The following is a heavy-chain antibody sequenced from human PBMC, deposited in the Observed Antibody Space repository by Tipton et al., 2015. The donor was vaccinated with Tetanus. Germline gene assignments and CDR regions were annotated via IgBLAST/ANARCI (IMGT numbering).Heavy chain of an antibody. J-gene: IGHJ5*01. V-gene: IGHV3-23*01. Sequence: SLRLSCAASGFTLSAYAMRWVRQAPGQGLEWVSGISGTGATADYADSVKGRFTITKDDSKNTLYLQMKSLRAEDTAVYYCAKVRGTLRYSFDSWGQGTLVTVSS. CDR1: GFTLSAYA. CDR2: ISGTGATA. CDR3: AKVRGTLRYSFDS. D-gene: IGHD1-26*01.